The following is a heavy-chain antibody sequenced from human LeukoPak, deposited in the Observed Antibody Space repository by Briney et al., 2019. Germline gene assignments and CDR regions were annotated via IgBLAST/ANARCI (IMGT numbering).Heavy chain of an antibody. Sequence: GGSLRLSCAASGFTFSTYAMTWVRHAPGKGLVWVSRINSDGSSTGYADSVKGRFTISRDNAKNTLYLQMNSLRAEDTAVYYCARVIGYDSSGCVDYWGQGTLVTVSS. D-gene: IGHD3-22*01. CDR2: INSDGSST. CDR3: ARVIGYDSSGCVDY. CDR1: GFTFSTYA. V-gene: IGHV3-74*01. J-gene: IGHJ4*02.